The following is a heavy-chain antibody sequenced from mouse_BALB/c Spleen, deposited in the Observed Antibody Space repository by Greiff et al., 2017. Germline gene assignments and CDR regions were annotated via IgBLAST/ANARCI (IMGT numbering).Heavy chain of an antibody. Sequence: DVKLVESGGGLVQPGGSRKLSCAASGFTFSSFGMHWVRQAPEKGLEWVAYISSGSSTIYYADTVKGRFTISRDNPKNTLFLQMTSLRSEDTAMYYCARGTAYYFDHWGQGTTLTVSS. J-gene: IGHJ2*01. CDR3: ARGTAYYFDH. CDR1: GFTFSSFG. D-gene: IGHD1-2*01. V-gene: IGHV5-17*02. CDR2: ISSGSSTI.